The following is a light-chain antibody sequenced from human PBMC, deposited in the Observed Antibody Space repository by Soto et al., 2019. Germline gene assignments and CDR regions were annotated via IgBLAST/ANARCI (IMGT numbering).Light chain of an antibody. CDR3: HQYGTSPCT. Sequence: EVVLTQSPGTLSLSPGERATLSCMASQSVSTNYLAWYQQKPGQAPRLLIYGASSRATGIPDRFSGSGSGTDFTLTISRLEPEDFAVYYCHQYGTSPCTFGPGTKVDIK. CDR2: GAS. V-gene: IGKV3-20*01. CDR1: QSVSTNY. J-gene: IGKJ3*01.